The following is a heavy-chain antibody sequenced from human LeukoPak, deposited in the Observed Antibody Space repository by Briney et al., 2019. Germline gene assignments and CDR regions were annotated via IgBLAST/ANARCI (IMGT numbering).Heavy chain of an antibody. Sequence: SETLSLTCAAYGGSFSGYYWSWIRQPPGKGLEWIGEINHSGSTNHNPSLKSRVTISVDTSKNQFSLKLSSVTAADTAVYYCARGGLLGVVVAATNPGIDYWGQGTLVTVSS. J-gene: IGHJ4*02. D-gene: IGHD2-15*01. CDR1: GGSFSGYY. CDR3: ARGGLLGVVVAATNPGIDY. CDR2: INHSGST. V-gene: IGHV4-34*01.